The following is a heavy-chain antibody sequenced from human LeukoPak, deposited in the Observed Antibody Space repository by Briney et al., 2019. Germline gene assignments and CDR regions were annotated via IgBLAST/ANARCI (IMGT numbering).Heavy chain of an antibody. CDR1: GFTFSSYS. CDR2: ISSSSSTI. Sequence: GGSLRLSCAASGFTFSSYSMNWGRQAPGKGLEWVSYISSSSSTIYYADSVKGRFTISRDNAKNSLYLQMNSLRDDDTAVYYWASSRGYSYGLGYWGQETLVTVSS. D-gene: IGHD5-18*01. V-gene: IGHV3-48*02. J-gene: IGHJ4*02. CDR3: ASSRGYSYGLGY.